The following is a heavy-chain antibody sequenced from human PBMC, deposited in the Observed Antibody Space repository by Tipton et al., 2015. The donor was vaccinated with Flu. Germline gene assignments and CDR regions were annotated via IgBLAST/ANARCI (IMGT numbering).Heavy chain of an antibody. V-gene: IGHV3-43*02. CDR2: ISGDGGTT. CDR1: GFTFDDYV. CDR3: AKDVGVRGVNWYNWFDP. Sequence: SLRLSCAASGFTFDDYVMHWVRQAPGKGLEWLSLISGDGGTTFHADSVKGRFTISRDNSKKSLYLQMNSLRTEDTALYYCAKDVGVRGVNWYNWFDPWGQGTLVTVSS. D-gene: IGHD2-8*01. J-gene: IGHJ5*02.